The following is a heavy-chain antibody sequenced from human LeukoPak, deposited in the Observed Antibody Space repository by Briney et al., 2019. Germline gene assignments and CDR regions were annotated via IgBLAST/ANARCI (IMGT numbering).Heavy chain of an antibody. CDR3: ARDFGVVHRAGEY. J-gene: IGHJ4*02. Sequence: GGSLRLSCAASGFTFSSYEMNWVRQAPGKGLEWVSYISSSGSTIYYADSVKGRFTISRDNAKNSLYLQMYSLRAEDTAVYYCARDFGVVHRAGEYWGQGTLVTVSS. CDR1: GFTFSSYE. V-gene: IGHV3-48*03. D-gene: IGHD3-3*01. CDR2: ISSSGSTI.